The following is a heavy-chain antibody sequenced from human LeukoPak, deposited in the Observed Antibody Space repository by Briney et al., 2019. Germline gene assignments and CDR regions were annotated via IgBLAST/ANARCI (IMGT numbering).Heavy chain of an antibody. D-gene: IGHD3-10*01. CDR2: ITGSGTII. V-gene: IGHV3-48*01. J-gene: IGHJ4*02. CDR1: GFTFSSNS. CDR3: ARFGDYGEY. Sequence: GGSLRLSCAASGFTFSSNSMNWVRQAPGKGLEWVSFITGSGTIIYYADSVKGRFTISRDNPQNTLYLQMNSLRAEDSALYYCARFGDYGEYWGQGTLVTVSS.